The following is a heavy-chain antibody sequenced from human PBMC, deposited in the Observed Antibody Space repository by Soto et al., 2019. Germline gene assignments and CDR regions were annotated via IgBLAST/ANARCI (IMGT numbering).Heavy chain of an antibody. CDR2: IIPIFGTA. J-gene: IGHJ5*02. Sequence: QVQLVQSGAEVKKPGSSVKVSCKASGGTFSSYAISWVRQAPGQGLEWMGGIIPIFGTANYAQKFQGRVKITADESTSTAYMELSSLRSEDTAVYYCARDPTSYDSSGYHQGGFDTWGQGTLVTVSS. CDR1: GGTFSSYA. V-gene: IGHV1-69*01. CDR3: ARDPTSYDSSGYHQGGFDT. D-gene: IGHD3-22*01.